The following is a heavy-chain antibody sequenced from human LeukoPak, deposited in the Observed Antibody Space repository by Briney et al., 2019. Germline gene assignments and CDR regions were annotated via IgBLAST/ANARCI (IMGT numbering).Heavy chain of an antibody. J-gene: IGHJ4*02. CDR1: GFTFSSYW. V-gene: IGHV3-7*01. D-gene: IGHD2-15*01. CDR3: ARTGSSVHFDY. Sequence: GGSLRLSCAASGFTFSSYWMSWVRQAPGKGLEWVANIKQDGSEKYYVDSVKGRFIISRDNAKNSLYLQMNSLRAEDTAVYYCARTGSSVHFDYWGQGTLVTVSS. CDR2: IKQDGSEK.